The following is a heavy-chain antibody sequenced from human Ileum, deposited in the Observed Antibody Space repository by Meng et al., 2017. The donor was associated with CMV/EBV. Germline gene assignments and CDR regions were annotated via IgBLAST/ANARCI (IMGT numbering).Heavy chain of an antibody. CDR1: GGSFGDYY. J-gene: IGHJ4*02. CDR3: ARRRGPRGYIDY. Sequence: QVGPEESGPGFGKASETLSSSCTVSGGSFGDYYWNWIRQPAGQGLEWIGRIHSNGATDYNPSLQSRVTMSVDSSKNEFFLSLSFVTAADTAIYYCARRRGPRGYIDYWGQGILVTVSS. D-gene: IGHD3-10*01. CDR2: IHSNGAT. V-gene: IGHV4-4*07.